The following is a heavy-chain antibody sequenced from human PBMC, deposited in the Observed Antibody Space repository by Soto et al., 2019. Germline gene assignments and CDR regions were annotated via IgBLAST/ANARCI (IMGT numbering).Heavy chain of an antibody. Sequence: ASVKVSCKASGYTFTGYYMHWVRQAPGQGLEWMGWINPNSGGTNYAQKFQGWVTMTRDTSISTAYMELSRLRSDDTAVYYCARDSGVGYYSSGYYPVYYYGMDVWGHGTTVTVSS. V-gene: IGHV1-2*04. CDR2: INPNSGGT. D-gene: IGHD3-22*01. CDR1: GYTFTGYY. CDR3: ARDSGVGYYSSGYYPVYYYGMDV. J-gene: IGHJ6*02.